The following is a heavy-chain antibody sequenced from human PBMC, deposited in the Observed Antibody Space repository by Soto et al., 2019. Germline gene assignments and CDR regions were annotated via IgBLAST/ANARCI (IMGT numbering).Heavy chain of an antibody. D-gene: IGHD3-10*01. Sequence: PGGSLRLSCAASGFTVSSNYMSWVRQAPGKGLEWVSVIYSGGTTYYADSVKGRFTVSRDNSKNTLYLQMNSLRAEDTAVYYCASRLWAQVRGVDYYGMDVWGQGTTVTVSS. J-gene: IGHJ6*02. CDR3: ASRLWAQVRGVDYYGMDV. V-gene: IGHV3-66*01. CDR1: GFTVSSNY. CDR2: IYSGGTT.